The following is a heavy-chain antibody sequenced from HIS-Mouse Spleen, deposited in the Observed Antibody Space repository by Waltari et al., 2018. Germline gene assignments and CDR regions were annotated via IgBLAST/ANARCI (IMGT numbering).Heavy chain of an antibody. J-gene: IGHJ3*02. CDR3: VRDTSGYYDSSGYPDAFDI. Sequence: EVQLVQSGAEVKKPGESLKISCKGSGYSFTSYWIGWVRQMPGHALEWMGIIYPGDSDTRYSPSFQGQVTISADKSISTAYLQWSSLKASDTAMYYCVRDTSGYYDSSGYPDAFDIWGQGTMVTVSS. D-gene: IGHD3-22*01. CDR1: GYSFTSYW. V-gene: IGHV5-51*03. CDR2: IYPGDSDT.